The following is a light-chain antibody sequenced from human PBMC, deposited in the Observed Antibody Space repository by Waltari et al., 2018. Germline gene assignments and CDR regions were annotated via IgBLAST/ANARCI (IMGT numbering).Light chain of an antibody. Sequence: QAVVTQEPSLTVSPGGTVTPTCDSTTGAVTSGHYPYWFQQKPGQAPRTLIYDTSNKQSWTPARFSGSLLGGKAALTLSGAQPEDEADYYCLLSYSDGGVVFGGGTKLTVL. CDR1: TGAVTSGHY. CDR3: LLSYSDGGVV. V-gene: IGLV7-46*01. J-gene: IGLJ2*01. CDR2: DTS.